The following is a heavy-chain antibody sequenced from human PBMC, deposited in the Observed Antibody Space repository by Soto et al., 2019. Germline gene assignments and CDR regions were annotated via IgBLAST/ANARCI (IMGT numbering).Heavy chain of an antibody. CDR1: GYTFTSYA. CDR2: INAGNGNT. CDR3: ARVLAIFGVVPFFDY. Sequence: VASVKVSCKASGYTFTSYAMHWVRQAPGQRLEWMGWINAGNGNTKYSQKFQGRDTITRDTSASTAYMELSSLRSEDTAVYYCARVLAIFGVVPFFDYWGQGTLVTVSS. J-gene: IGHJ4*02. D-gene: IGHD3-3*01. V-gene: IGHV1-3*01.